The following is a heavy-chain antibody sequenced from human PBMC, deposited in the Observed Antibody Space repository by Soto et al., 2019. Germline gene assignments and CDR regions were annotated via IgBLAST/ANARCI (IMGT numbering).Heavy chain of an antibody. D-gene: IGHD3-22*01. J-gene: IGHJ3*02. Sequence: VQILKVPCNGSSYNIVSFWSRCISKINRKGLEWMGIIYPGDSDTRYSPSFQGQVTISADKSISTAYLQWSSLKASDTAMYYCARHGHYYDSSFLEFDIWGQGTMVTVSS. CDR3: ARHGHYYDSSFLEFDI. CDR2: IYPGDSDT. V-gene: IGHV5-51*01. CDR1: SYNIVSFW.